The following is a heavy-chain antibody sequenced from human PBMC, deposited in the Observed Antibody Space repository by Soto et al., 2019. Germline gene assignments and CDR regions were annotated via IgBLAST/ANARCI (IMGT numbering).Heavy chain of an antibody. Sequence: EVRLLESGGGLVQPGGSLRLSCAASGFTFSSYAMSWVRQAPGKGLEWVSAISGSGGSTYYADSVKGRFTISRDNSKNTLYLQMNSLRAEDTAVYYCAKDLWFGESTAALDYWGQGTLVTVSS. CDR2: ISGSGGST. V-gene: IGHV3-23*01. CDR1: GFTFSSYA. J-gene: IGHJ4*02. D-gene: IGHD3-10*01. CDR3: AKDLWFGESTAALDY.